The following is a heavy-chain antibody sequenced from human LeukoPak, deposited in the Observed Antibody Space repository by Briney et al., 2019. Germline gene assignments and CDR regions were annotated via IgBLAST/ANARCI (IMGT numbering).Heavy chain of an antibody. Sequence: PGGSLRLSCAASGFTFSSYSMNCVRQAPGKGQEWVSSISISSSYIYYADSVKGRFTISRDNAKNSLYLQMNSLRAEDTAVYYCARVEGLYQLLTLFDYWGQGTLVTVSS. V-gene: IGHV3-21*01. CDR3: ARVEGLYQLLTLFDY. D-gene: IGHD2-2*01. J-gene: IGHJ4*02. CDR1: GFTFSSYS. CDR2: ISISSSYI.